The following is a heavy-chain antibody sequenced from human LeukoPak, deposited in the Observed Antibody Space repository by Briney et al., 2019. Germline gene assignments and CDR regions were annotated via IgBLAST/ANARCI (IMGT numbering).Heavy chain of an antibody. CDR2: ISIYTGKT. CDR3: AKDRGWQYADYETVAVEH. CDR1: GYTFTNYG. J-gene: IGHJ4*02. V-gene: IGHV1-18*01. Sequence: ASVKVYCKASGYTFTNYGISWVRQAPGQGLEWMGWISIYTGKTYHAQKFQARVTMTTDTSTTTAYMELRSLRSDDTAVYYCAKDRGWQYADYETVAVEHWGQGTLVTVSS. D-gene: IGHD4-17*01.